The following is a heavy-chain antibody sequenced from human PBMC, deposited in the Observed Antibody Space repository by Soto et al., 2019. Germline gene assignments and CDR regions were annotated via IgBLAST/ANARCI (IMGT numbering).Heavy chain of an antibody. Sequence: SETLSLTCAVYGGSFSGYYWSWIRQPPGKGLEWIGEINHSGSTNYNPSLKSRVTISVDTSKNQFSLKLSSVTAADTAVYYCARVPPSLYYYDRRSYFDYWGQGTLVTVSS. V-gene: IGHV4-34*01. CDR1: GGSFSGYY. CDR3: ARVPPSLYYYDRRSYFDY. J-gene: IGHJ4*02. D-gene: IGHD3-22*01. CDR2: INHSGST.